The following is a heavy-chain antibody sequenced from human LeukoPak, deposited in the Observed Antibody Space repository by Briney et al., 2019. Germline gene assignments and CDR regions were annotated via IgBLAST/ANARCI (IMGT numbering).Heavy chain of an antibody. CDR2: IYYSGST. J-gene: IGHJ3*02. D-gene: IGHD3-10*01. CDR3: ARSYFGSGSPRRALDI. Sequence: SETLSLTCTVSGGSISSYYWSWIRQPPGKGLEWIGYIYYSGSTNYNPSLQSRVTLSVDTSKNQFSLNLSSATAADTAVYYCARSYFGSGSPRRALDIWGQGTMVTVA. CDR1: GGSISSYY. V-gene: IGHV4-59*01.